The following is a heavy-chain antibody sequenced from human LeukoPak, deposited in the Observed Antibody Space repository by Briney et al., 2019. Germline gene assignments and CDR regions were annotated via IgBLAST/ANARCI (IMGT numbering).Heavy chain of an antibody. CDR3: ARSPRGSSSWPFDY. Sequence: ASVKVSCKASGYTFTGYYMHWVRQAPGQGLEWMGWINPNSGGTNYAQKFQGRVTMTRDTSISTAYMELSRLRSDDTAVYYCARSPRGSSSWPFDYWGQGTLVTVSS. J-gene: IGHJ4*02. V-gene: IGHV1-2*02. CDR2: INPNSGGT. CDR1: GYTFTGYY. D-gene: IGHD6-13*01.